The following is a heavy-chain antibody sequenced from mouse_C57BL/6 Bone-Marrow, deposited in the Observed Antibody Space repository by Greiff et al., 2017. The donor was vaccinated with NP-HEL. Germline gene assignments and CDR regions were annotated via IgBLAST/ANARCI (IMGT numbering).Heavy chain of an antibody. V-gene: IGHV14-4*01. D-gene: IGHD2-2*01. CDR3: TLSTMVTTSDY. CDR2: IDPENGDT. Sequence: VQLQHSGAELVRPGASVKLSCTASGFNIKDDYMHWVKQRPEQGLEWIGWIDPENGDTEYASKFQGKATITADTSSNTAYLQLSSLTSEDTAVYYCTLSTMVTTSDYWGQGTTLTVSS. J-gene: IGHJ2*01. CDR1: GFNIKDDY.